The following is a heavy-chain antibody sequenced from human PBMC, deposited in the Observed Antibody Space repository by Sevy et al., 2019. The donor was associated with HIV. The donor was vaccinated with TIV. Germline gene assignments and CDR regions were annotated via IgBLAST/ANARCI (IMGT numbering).Heavy chain of an antibody. CDR3: ASRFLGLYFSYGMDV. J-gene: IGHJ6*02. V-gene: IGHV3-30*03. CDR1: GFTFSSYG. CDR2: ISYDGSNK. Sequence: GGSLRLSCAASGFTFSSYGMHWVRQAPGKGLEWVAVISYDGSNKYYADSVKGRFTISRDNSKNTLYLQMNSLRAEDTAVYYCASRFLGLYFSYGMDVWGQGTTVTVSS. D-gene: IGHD3-9*01.